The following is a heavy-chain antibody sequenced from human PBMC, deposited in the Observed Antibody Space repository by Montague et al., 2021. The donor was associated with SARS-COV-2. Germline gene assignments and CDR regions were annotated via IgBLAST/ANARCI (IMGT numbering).Heavy chain of an antibody. CDR1: GFTFSSYS. CDR2: ISISSTI. J-gene: IGHJ6*02. V-gene: IGHV3-48*04. CDR3: AREGEMATIWVGYYYYYGMDV. Sequence: SLRLSCAASGFTFSSYSMNWVRQAPGKGLEWVSYISISSTIYYADSVKGRFTISRDNAKNSLYLQMNSLRAEDTAVYYCAREGEMATIWVGYYYYYGMDVWGQGTTVTVSS. D-gene: IGHD5-24*01.